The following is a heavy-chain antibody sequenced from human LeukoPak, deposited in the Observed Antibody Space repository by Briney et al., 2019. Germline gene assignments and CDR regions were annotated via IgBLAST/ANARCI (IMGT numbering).Heavy chain of an antibody. CDR3: AKLAHNYDTKVDY. CDR1: GFTFSNHA. Sequence: GGSLRLSCAASGFTFSNHAMSWVRQAPGKGLEWVSSISGGGDRINYADSVKGRFTISRDNSRNTLYLQMNNLGAEDTAVYYCAKLAHNYDTKVDYWGQGTLVTVSS. J-gene: IGHJ4*02. CDR2: ISGGGDRI. V-gene: IGHV3-23*01. D-gene: IGHD3-22*01.